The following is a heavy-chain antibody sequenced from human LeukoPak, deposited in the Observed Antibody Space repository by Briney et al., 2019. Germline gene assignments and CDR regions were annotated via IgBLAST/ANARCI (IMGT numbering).Heavy chain of an antibody. D-gene: IGHD3-22*01. J-gene: IGHJ4*02. V-gene: IGHV3-33*01. CDR2: IWYDASGQ. CDR3: ARDSLYDDNGYYHYFDY. Sequence: GGSLRLSCAASGFSFSTYGMHWVRQAPGKGLEWVAMIWYDASGQHYADSVKGRFTISRDTSKNTLYLQMNSLRAEDTAVYFCARDSLYDDNGYYHYFDYWGQGTLVTVSS. CDR1: GFSFSTYG.